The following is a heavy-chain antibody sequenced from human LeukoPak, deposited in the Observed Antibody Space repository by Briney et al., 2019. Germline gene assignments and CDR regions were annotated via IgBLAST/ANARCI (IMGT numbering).Heavy chain of an antibody. V-gene: IGHV4-38-2*01. Sequence: PSETLSLTCAVSVYFISSGYYWGWIRQPPGKGLEWIGSIYHSGSTYYNPSLKSRVPISVDTSKNQFSLKLSSVTAADTAVYYCARHTLGYYFDYWGQGTLVTVSS. CDR3: ARHTLGYYFDY. CDR2: IYHSGST. D-gene: IGHD1-26*01. J-gene: IGHJ4*02. CDR1: VYFISSGYY.